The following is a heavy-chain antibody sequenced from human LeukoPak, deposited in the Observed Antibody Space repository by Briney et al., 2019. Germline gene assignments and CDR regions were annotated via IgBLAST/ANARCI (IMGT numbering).Heavy chain of an antibody. CDR2: IYYSGRT. CDR1: GDSVSRSDSY. CDR3: ARRRYYDGSGYLE. V-gene: IGHV4-39*01. J-gene: IGHJ1*01. Sequence: KASETLSLTCSVSGDSVSRSDSYWDWIRQPPGKGREWIGTIYYSGRTYYRPSLKSRVTMSVDQSNNQFPLNLRSVTAADTAVYYCARRRYYDGSGYLEWGQGTLLSVSS. D-gene: IGHD3-22*01.